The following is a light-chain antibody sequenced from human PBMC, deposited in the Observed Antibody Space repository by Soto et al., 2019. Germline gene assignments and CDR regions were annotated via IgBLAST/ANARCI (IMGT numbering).Light chain of an antibody. J-gene: IGKJ3*01. CDR1: QSLSGSY. Sequence: IVLTQSPGTLSLSPGEGATLSCRASQSLSGSYLAWYQQRPGQAPRLVIYGASRRATDIPVRFSGSGSGTDFTLSISRLEPEDFAVYYCQQYGTSPTTFGPGTNVDIK. CDR2: GAS. V-gene: IGKV3-20*01. CDR3: QQYGTSPTT.